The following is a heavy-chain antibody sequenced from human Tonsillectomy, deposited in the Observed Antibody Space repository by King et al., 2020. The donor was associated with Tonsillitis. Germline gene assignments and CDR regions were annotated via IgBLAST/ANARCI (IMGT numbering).Heavy chain of an antibody. CDR3: VKDLGDVALAGDFDS. CDR1: GFTFSSHG. Sequence: VQLVESGGGVVQPGRSLRISCEASGFTFSSHGMHWVRQAPGKGLEWVAVISYDGSNEYYVDSVKGRFTISRDNSKNTLYLQMNSLRAEDTAMYYCVKDLGDVALAGDFDSWGQGTPVTVSS. J-gene: IGHJ4*02. V-gene: IGHV3-30*18. D-gene: IGHD6-19*01. CDR2: ISYDGSNE.